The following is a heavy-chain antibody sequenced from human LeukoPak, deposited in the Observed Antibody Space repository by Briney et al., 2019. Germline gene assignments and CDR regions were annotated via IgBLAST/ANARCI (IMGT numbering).Heavy chain of an antibody. CDR2: IHYSGST. CDR1: GGSISSHY. CDR3: ARDLGGYYNFDY. Sequence: SGTLSLTCTVSGGSISSHYWTWIRQSPGKGLEWIGYIHYSGSTSYNPSLKNRVTISVDTSKNQFSLKLSSVTAADTAVYYCARDLGGYYNFDYWGQGTLVTVSS. D-gene: IGHD3-3*01. J-gene: IGHJ4*02. V-gene: IGHV4-59*11.